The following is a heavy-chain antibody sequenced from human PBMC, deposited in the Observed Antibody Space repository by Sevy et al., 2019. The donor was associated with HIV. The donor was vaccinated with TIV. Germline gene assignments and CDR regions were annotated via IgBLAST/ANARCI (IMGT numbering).Heavy chain of an antibody. CDR3: ARSQQLVPNFDY. V-gene: IGHV4-31*03. J-gene: IGHJ4*02. CDR1: GGSISSGGYY. Sequence: SETLSLTCTVSGGSISSGGYYWSWIRQHPGKGLEWIGYIYYSGSTYYNPSLKSRVTISVDTSKNQFYLRLSSVTAAVTAVYYCARSQQLVPNFDYWGQGTLVTVSS. D-gene: IGHD6-13*01. CDR2: IYYSGST.